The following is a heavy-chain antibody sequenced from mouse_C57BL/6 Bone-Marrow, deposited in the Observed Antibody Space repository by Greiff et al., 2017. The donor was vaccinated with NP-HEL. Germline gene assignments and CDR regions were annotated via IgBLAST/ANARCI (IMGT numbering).Heavy chain of an antibody. D-gene: IGHD6-2*01. CDR3: TTWGLERGFDY. CDR2: IDPENGDT. CDR1: GFNIKDDY. V-gene: IGHV14-4*01. J-gene: IGHJ2*01. Sequence: EVQLVESGAELVRPGASVKLSCTASGFNIKDDYMHWVKQRPEQGLEWIGWIDPENGDTEYASKFQGKATITADTSSNTAYLQLSSLTSEDTAVYYCTTWGLERGFDYWGQGTTLTVSS.